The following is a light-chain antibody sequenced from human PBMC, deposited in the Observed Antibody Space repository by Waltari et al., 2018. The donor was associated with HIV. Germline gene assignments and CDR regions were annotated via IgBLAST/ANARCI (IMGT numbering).Light chain of an antibody. CDR3: AAWDDSLNGPV. J-gene: IGLJ3*02. V-gene: IGLV1-44*01. Sequence: QSVLTQPPSASGTPGQRVPVSCSGSSSNIGSNTVNWYQQHPGTAPKPLSYSNNQRPSGVPDRFSGSKSGTSASLAISVLQSEDEADYYCAAWDDSLNGPVFGGGTKLTVL. CDR2: SNN. CDR1: SSNIGSNT.